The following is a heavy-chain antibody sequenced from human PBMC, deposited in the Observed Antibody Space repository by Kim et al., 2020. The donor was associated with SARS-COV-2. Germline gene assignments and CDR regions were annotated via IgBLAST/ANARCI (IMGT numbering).Heavy chain of an antibody. Sequence: ASVKVSCKASGYTFTSYYMHWVRQAPGQGLEWMGIINPSGGSTSYAQKFQGRVTMTRDTSTSTVYMELSSLRSEDTAVYYCARDIEAAAGYYYYYGMDVWGQGTTVTVSS. CDR2: INPSGGST. J-gene: IGHJ6*02. V-gene: IGHV1-46*01. CDR1: GYTFTSYY. D-gene: IGHD6-13*01. CDR3: ARDIEAAAGYYYYYGMDV.